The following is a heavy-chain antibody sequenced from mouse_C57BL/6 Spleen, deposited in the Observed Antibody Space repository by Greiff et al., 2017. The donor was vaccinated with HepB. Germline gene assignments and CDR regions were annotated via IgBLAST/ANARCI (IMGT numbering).Heavy chain of an antibody. Sequence: EVHLVESGGGLVKPGGSLKLSCAASGFTFSSYAMSWVRQTPEKRLEWVATISDGGSYTYYPDNVKGRFTISRDNAKNNLYLQMSHLKSEDTAMYYCARDGGDYGSSYEYFDYGGQGTTLTVSS. CDR3: ARDGGDYGSSYEYFDY. J-gene: IGHJ2*01. V-gene: IGHV5-4*01. CDR2: ISDGGSYT. D-gene: IGHD1-1*01. CDR1: GFTFSSYA.